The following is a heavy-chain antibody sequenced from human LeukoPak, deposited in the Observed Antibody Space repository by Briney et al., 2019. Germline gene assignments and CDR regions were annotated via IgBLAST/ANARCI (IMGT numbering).Heavy chain of an antibody. CDR1: GFTFSNYA. CDR3: AKDHPVYGSGSYLDF. CDR2: ISGGGSST. J-gene: IGHJ4*02. V-gene: IGHV3-23*01. D-gene: IGHD3-10*01. Sequence: GGSLRLSCAASGFTFSNYAMRWVRRAPGKGLEWVSHISGGGSSTHYADSVKGRFTISRDNSKNTLYLQMNSLRAEDTAVYYCAKDHPVYGSGSYLDFWGQGTLVTVSS.